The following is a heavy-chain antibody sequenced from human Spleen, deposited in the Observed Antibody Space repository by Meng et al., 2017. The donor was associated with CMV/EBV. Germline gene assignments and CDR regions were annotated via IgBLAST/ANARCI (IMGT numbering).Heavy chain of an antibody. J-gene: IGHJ5*02. Sequence: FTFNNYVMHWVRQAPGKGLEWVAGISYDGNLKYYGDSVKGRFTISRDNSKNTLYLQITSLRREDTAVYYCARDRLPHTSGWFDWFDPWGQGVLVTVSS. D-gene: IGHD6-13*01. CDR1: FTFNNYV. V-gene: IGHV3-30*03. CDR3: ARDRLPHTSGWFDWFDP. CDR2: ISYDGNLK.